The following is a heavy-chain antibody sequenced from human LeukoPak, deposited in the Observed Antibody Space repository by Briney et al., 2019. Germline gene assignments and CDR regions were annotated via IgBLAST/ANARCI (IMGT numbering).Heavy chain of an antibody. J-gene: IGHJ4*02. CDR2: ISSSGSTI. D-gene: IGHD6-13*01. CDR1: GFILSDYY. Sequence: GGSLGLSCAASGFILSDYYMSWIRQAPGKGLEWVSYISSSGSTIYYADSVKGRFTISRDNAKKSLYLQMNSLRVEDTAVYYCARGSWSLFDYWGQGTLVTVSS. V-gene: IGHV3-11*01. CDR3: ARGSWSLFDY.